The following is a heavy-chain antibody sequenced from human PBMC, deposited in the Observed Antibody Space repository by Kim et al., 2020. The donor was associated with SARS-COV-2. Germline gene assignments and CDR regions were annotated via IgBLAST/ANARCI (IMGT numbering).Heavy chain of an antibody. V-gene: IGHV1-3*04. CDR2: IHIGNGNT. D-gene: IGHD3-10*01. CDR1: GYTFNRNG. J-gene: IGHJ4*02. Sequence: ASVKVSCKASGYTFNRNGIDWVRQAPVQSLEWMGWIHIGNGNTEYSEKFHGRVTITRDIYASASYLELSWLTSEDTAVYYCARGGPFFGSGSPFDYWGQGTLVTVSS. CDR3: ARGGPFFGSGSPFDY.